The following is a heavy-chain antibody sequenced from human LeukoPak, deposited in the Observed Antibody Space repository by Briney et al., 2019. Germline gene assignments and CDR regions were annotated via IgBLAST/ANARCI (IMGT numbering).Heavy chain of an antibody. D-gene: IGHD1-26*01. CDR2: IRSKAYSGTA. J-gene: IGHJ4*02. Sequence: GRSLRLSCAASGFTFSSYAMSWVRQAPGKGLEGVGLIRSKAYSGTAEYAASVKGRFTISRDDSESVAYLQMNSLKIEDTAVYYCTRKMVGSSIDYWGQGTLVTVSS. V-gene: IGHV3-49*04. CDR1: GFTFSSYA. CDR3: TRKMVGSSIDY.